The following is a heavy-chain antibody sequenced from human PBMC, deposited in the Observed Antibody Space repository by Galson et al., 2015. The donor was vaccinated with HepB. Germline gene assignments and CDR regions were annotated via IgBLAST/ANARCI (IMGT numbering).Heavy chain of an antibody. CDR1: GYTFTSYG. Sequence: SVKVSCKASGYTFTSYGISWVRQAPGQGLEWMGWISAYNGNTNYAQKLQGRVTMTTDTSTSTAYMELRSLRSDDTAVYYCARDSIGAVVWYFDLWGRGTLVTVSS. CDR2: ISAYNGNT. CDR3: ARDSIGAVVWYFDL. D-gene: IGHD3-10*01. J-gene: IGHJ2*01. V-gene: IGHV1-18*01.